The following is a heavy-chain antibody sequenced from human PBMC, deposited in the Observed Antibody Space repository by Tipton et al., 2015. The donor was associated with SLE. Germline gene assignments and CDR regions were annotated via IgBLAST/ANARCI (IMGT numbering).Heavy chain of an antibody. D-gene: IGHD3-10*01. CDR3: ARARGYFDS. CDR1: EDRFSTSW. Sequence: VQLVQSGAELKRPGESLKISRMGSEDRFSTSWIAWVRQMPGKGLELMGIVYPHDSDTKYSPSFRGQVTISADKSSRTAYLQWSVLKASDTAMYFCARARGYFDSWGQGTLVTVSS. CDR2: VYPHDSDT. J-gene: IGHJ4*02. V-gene: IGHV5-51*03.